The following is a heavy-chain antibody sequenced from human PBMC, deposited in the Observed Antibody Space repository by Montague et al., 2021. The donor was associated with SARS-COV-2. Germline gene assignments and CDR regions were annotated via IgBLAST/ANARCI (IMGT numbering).Heavy chain of an antibody. Sequence: SLRLSCAASGFTFSNYAMRLVRQAPGKGLEWVSAISGSGGSTYYXDSVKVRFTISRDNSKNTLYLQMSSLRAEDTAVYYCSKDPHYDFWSGYYLDYWGQGTLVTVSS. CDR3: SKDPHYDFWSGYYLDY. CDR2: ISGSGGST. CDR1: GFTFSNYA. J-gene: IGHJ4*02. D-gene: IGHD3-3*01. V-gene: IGHV3-23*01.